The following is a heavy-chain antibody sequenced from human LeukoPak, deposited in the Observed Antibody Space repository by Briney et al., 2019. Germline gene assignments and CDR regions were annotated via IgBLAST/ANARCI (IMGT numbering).Heavy chain of an antibody. CDR1: GGSFSDYS. J-gene: IGHJ4*02. CDR3: SRENGAFSPFGY. D-gene: IGHD2-8*01. Sequence: SETLSLTCAVFGGSFSDYSWTWIRQTPGKGLEWIGEINHRGGTNYNPSLESRVTVSLDKSKNQLSLNLTSVTAADTAVYYCSRENGAFSPFGYWGQGTLVTVLS. CDR2: INHRGGT. V-gene: IGHV4-34*01.